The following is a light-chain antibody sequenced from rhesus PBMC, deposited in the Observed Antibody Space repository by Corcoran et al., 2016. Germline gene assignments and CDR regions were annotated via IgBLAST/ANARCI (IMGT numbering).Light chain of an antibody. V-gene: IGKV1S14*01. CDR1: QGIWNY. Sequence: DIQMTQSPSSLSASVGDTVTITCRASQGIWNYFAWYQQKPGKAPKPLMYYASTLERGVPSRFSGSASGTDFTLTINSLQREDFAVYYCQPHNSYPCSFGPGTKVEI. CDR3: QPHNSYPCS. J-gene: IGKJ2*01. CDR2: YAS.